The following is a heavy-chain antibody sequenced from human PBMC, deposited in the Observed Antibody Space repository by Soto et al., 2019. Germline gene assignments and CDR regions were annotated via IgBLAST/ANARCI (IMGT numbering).Heavy chain of an antibody. CDR2: IYPDDSDT. Sequence: PGESLKISCQGSGYRFSSYWIAWVRQMPGKGLEWMGIIYPDDSDTRYSPSFQGQVTISADKSISTAYLQWSSLKASDTAMYYCARPIAVAGQYGMDVWGQGTTVTVSS. J-gene: IGHJ6*02. CDR3: ARPIAVAGQYGMDV. CDR1: GYRFSSYW. D-gene: IGHD6-19*01. V-gene: IGHV5-51*01.